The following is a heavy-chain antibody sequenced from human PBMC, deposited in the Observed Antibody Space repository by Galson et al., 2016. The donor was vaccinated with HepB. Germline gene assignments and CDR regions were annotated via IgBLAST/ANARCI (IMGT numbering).Heavy chain of an antibody. D-gene: IGHD2/OR15-2a*01. CDR3: ARVRCSTFRCQNWFDP. J-gene: IGHJ5*02. Sequence: CAISGDSVSSNSAAWTWIRQSPLRGLEWLGRTYYRSTWYNDYAVSVKSRITIHPDTSKNRFSLQLNSVTPEDTAVYYCARVRCSTFRCQNWFDPWGQGTLVTVSS. V-gene: IGHV6-1*01. CDR2: TYYRSTWYN. CDR1: GDSVSSNSAA.